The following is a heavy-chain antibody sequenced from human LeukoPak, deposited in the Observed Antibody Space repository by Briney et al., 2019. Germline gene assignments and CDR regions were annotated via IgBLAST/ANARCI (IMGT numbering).Heavy chain of an antibody. V-gene: IGHV5-10-1*01. D-gene: IGHD2-2*01. CDR1: GYSFTSYW. J-gene: IGHJ4*02. Sequence: GESLKISCKGSGYSFTSYWISWVRQMPGKGLEWMGRIDPSDSYTNYGPSFQGHVTISADKSISTAYLQWSSLKASDTAMYYCATGGAVPAASELDYWGQGTLVTVSS. CDR2: IDPSDSYT. CDR3: ATGGAVPAASELDY.